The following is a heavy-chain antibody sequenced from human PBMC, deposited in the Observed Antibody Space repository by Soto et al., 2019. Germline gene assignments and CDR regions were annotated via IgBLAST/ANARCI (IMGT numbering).Heavy chain of an antibody. CDR1: GFTSSSYW. D-gene: IGHD3-22*01. CDR2: ISNDGSST. CDR3: ARDTYYYDSSDHFSADAFDI. Sequence: EVQLVESGGGLVQPGGSLRLSCAASGFTSSSYWIHWVRQAPGKGLVWVSRISNDGSSTNYADSVKGRFTISRENAKNTVYLQMHSLRAEDTAVYYCARDTYYYDSSDHFSADAFDIWGQGTMVTVSS. V-gene: IGHV3-74*01. J-gene: IGHJ3*02.